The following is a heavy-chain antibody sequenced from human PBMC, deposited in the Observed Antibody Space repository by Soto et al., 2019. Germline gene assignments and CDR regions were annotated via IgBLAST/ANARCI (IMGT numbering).Heavy chain of an antibody. CDR3: ARLAYGDQFDY. CDR2: IYYTGTT. Sequence: SETLSLTCTVSGSPISDHYWSWFRQAPGQGLEWVGYIYYTGTTTYNPSFKSRVTISVDASKNQFSLNLSSVTAADTAVYYCARLAYGDQFDYGGKGTLVTGSS. CDR1: GSPISDHY. J-gene: IGHJ4*02. V-gene: IGHV4-59*11. D-gene: IGHD4-17*01.